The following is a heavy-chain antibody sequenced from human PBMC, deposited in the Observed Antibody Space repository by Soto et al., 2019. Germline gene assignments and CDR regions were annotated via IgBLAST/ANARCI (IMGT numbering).Heavy chain of an antibody. CDR3: AKDRRAGGNYGFYSDF. V-gene: IGHV3-23*01. J-gene: IGHJ4*02. CDR2: VCGNCVST. Sequence: DVHLLDSGGGLVQPGGSLRLSCAASGFTFSNYAMTWVRQAPGKGLEWVSGVCGNCVSTYYADSVKGRFTISRDNSKTTLYLQMTSLRADDTAVSYCAKDRRAGGNYGFYSDFWGQGALVIVSS. CDR1: GFTFSNYA. D-gene: IGHD1-7*01.